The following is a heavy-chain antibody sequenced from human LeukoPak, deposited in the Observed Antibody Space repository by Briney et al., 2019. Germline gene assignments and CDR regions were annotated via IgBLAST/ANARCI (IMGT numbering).Heavy chain of an antibody. CDR2: ISYDGSNK. J-gene: IGHJ5*02. Sequence: GGSLRLSCAASGFTFSSYGMHWVRQAPGKGLEWVAVISYDGSNKYYADSVKGRFTISRDNSKNTLYLQMNSLRAGDTAVYYCVREVSAWPNNWFDPWGQGTLVTVSS. CDR1: GFTFSSYG. D-gene: IGHD2-8*01. V-gene: IGHV3-30*03. CDR3: VREVSAWPNNWFDP.